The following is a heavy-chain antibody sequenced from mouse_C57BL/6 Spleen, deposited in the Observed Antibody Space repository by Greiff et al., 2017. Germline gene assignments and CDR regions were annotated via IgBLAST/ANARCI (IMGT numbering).Heavy chain of an antibody. CDR1: GYTFTSYW. CDR3: ARDVTTVAFDY. V-gene: IGHV1-64*01. D-gene: IGHD1-1*01. J-gene: IGHJ2*01. Sequence: QVQLQQPGAELVKPGASVKLSCKASGYTFTSYWMHWLKQRPGQGLEWIGMIHPNSGSTNYNEKFKSKATLTVDKSSSTAYMQLSSLTSEDSAVYYCARDVTTVAFDYWGKGTTLTVSS. CDR2: IHPNSGST.